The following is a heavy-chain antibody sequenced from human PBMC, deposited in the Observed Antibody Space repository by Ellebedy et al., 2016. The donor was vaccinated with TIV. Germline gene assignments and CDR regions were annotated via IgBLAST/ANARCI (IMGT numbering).Heavy chain of an antibody. V-gene: IGHV4-31*03. CDR2: IYYSGST. D-gene: IGHD1-26*01. Sequence: LRLSCTVSGGSISSGGYYWSWIRQHPGKGLEWIGYIYYSGSTYYNPSLKSRVTISVDTSKNQFSLKLRSVTAADTAVYYCARESSGSYFDYWGQGILVTVSS. CDR3: ARESSGSYFDY. CDR1: GGSISSGGYY. J-gene: IGHJ4*02.